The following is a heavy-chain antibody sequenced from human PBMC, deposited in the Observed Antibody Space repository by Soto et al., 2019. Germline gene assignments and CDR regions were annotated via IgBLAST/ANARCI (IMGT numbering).Heavy chain of an antibody. CDR2: IKQDGSEK. V-gene: IGHV3-7*01. D-gene: IGHD3-16*01. CDR3: ARDRLNAFDI. J-gene: IGHJ3*02. CDR1: GFTFSSYW. Sequence: PGGSLRLSCAAPGFTFSSYWMSWVRQAPGKGLEWVANIKQDGSEKYYVDSVKGRFTISRDNAKNSLYLQMNSLRTEDTAVYYCARDRLNAFDIWGQGTMVTVSS.